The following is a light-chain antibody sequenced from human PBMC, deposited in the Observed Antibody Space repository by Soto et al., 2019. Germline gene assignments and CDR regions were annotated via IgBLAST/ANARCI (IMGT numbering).Light chain of an antibody. V-gene: IGKV3-15*01. CDR3: QPYNNWPRT. J-gene: IGKJ4*01. CDR1: QSVSSN. CDR2: GAS. Sequence: EIVMTQSPATLSVSPGERATLSCRASQSVSSNLAWYQQKPGQAPRLLIYGASTRATGIPARFSGSGSGTEFTLTISSLQSEDFEVYYCQPYNNWPRTFGGGTKVDIK.